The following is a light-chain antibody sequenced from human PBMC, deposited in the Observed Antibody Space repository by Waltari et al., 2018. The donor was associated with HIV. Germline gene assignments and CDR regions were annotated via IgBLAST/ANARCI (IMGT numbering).Light chain of an antibody. CDR2: VNS. Sequence: QSVLTQPPSASGTPGQRVTISCSGSSSKIGSNHVYWYQHLPGTAPKLLIYVNSQRPSGVPDRFSGSKSGTSASLAISGLRSEDEGDYYCAAWDDSLRGPVFGGGSRLTVL. CDR3: AAWDDSLRGPV. CDR1: SSKIGSNH. J-gene: IGLJ2*01. V-gene: IGLV1-47*01.